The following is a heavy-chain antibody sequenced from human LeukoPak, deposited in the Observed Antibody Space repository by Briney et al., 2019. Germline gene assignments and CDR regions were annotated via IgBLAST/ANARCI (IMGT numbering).Heavy chain of an antibody. J-gene: IGHJ3*02. CDR1: GFTFDDYG. V-gene: IGHV3-20*04. CDR3: VRDGYKAFDI. D-gene: IGHD1-14*01. Sequence: PGGSLRLSCAVSGFTFDDYGMGWVRQAPGKGLEWVSGINWNGGSTGYADSVKGRFTISRDNAKNSLYLQMNSLRAEDTALYYCVRDGYKAFDIWGQGTMVTVSS. CDR2: INWNGGST.